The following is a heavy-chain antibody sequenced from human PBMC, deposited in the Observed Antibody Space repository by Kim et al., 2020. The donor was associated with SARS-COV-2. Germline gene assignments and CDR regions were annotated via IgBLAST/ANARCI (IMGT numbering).Heavy chain of an antibody. V-gene: IGHV1-69*13. Sequence: SVKVSCKASGGTFSSYAISWVRQAPGQGLEWMGGIIPIFGTANYAQKFQGRVTITADESTSTAYMELSSLRSEDTAVYYCAGGSDSSDPPDYWGQGTLVTVSS. J-gene: IGHJ4*02. CDR1: GGTFSSYA. CDR3: AGGSDSSDPPDY. CDR2: IIPIFGTA. D-gene: IGHD3-22*01.